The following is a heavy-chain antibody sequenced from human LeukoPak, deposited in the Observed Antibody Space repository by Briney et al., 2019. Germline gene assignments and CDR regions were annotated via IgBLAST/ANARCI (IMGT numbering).Heavy chain of an antibody. Sequence: PGGSLRLSCSASGFTFSSYAMHWVRQAPGKGLEYVSAISSNGGNTYYADSVKDRFIISRDNSKNTLYLQMNSLRAEDTAVYFCASRYCGSTTCNAFDFWGQGTMVTVSS. CDR3: ASRYCGSTTCNAFDF. CDR1: GFTFSSYA. V-gene: IGHV3-64*04. D-gene: IGHD2-2*01. J-gene: IGHJ3*01. CDR2: ISSNGGNT.